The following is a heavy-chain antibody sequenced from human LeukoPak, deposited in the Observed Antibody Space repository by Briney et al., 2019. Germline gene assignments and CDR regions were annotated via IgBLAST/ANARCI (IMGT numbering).Heavy chain of an antibody. J-gene: IGHJ3*02. CDR3: ARDWVGYDFWSGTHTIRAFDI. Sequence: GGSLRLSCAASGFTFSSYSMNWVRQAPGKGLEWVSSISSSSSYIYYADSVKGRFTISRDNAKSSLYLQMNSLRAEDTAVYYCARDWVGYDFWSGTHTIRAFDIWGQGTMVTVSS. D-gene: IGHD3-3*01. V-gene: IGHV3-21*01. CDR2: ISSSSSYI. CDR1: GFTFSSYS.